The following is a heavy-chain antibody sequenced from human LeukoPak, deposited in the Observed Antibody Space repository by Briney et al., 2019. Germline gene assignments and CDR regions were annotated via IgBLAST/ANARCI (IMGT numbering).Heavy chain of an antibody. J-gene: IGHJ4*02. V-gene: IGHV3-48*04. CDR3: ARVHLGGLQRYFDY. D-gene: IGHD5-24*01. CDR1: GFTFSRSW. Sequence: PGGSLRLSCAGSGFTFSRSWMTWVRQAPGKGLEWVSYISSSGSTIYYADSVKGRFTISRDNAKNSLYLQMNSLRAEDTAVYYCARVHLGGLQRYFDYWGQGTLVTVSS. CDR2: ISSSGSTI.